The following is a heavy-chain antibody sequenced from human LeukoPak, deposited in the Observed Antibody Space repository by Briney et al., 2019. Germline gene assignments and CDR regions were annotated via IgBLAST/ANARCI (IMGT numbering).Heavy chain of an antibody. J-gene: IGHJ4*02. CDR1: GGSISSYY. Sequence: SETLSLTCTVSGGSISSYYWSWIRQPPGKGLEWIGYIYYSGSTNYNPSLKSRVTISVDTSKNQFSLKLSSVTAADTAVYYCARYAVAGTSLDYWDQGTLVTVSS. CDR2: IYYSGST. D-gene: IGHD6-19*01. CDR3: ARYAVAGTSLDY. V-gene: IGHV4-59*01.